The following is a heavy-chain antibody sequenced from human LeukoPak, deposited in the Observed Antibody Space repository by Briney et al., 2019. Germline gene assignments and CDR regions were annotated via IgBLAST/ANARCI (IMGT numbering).Heavy chain of an antibody. Sequence: GGPLRLSCAASGFTFSSYAMSWVRQAPGKGLEWVSAISGSGGSTYYADSLKGRFTISRDNSKNTLYLQMNSLRAEDTAVYYCAKDPSYYYDSSGYYPWYFDYWGQGTLVTVSS. D-gene: IGHD3-22*01. CDR2: ISGSGGST. CDR3: AKDPSYYYDSSGYYPWYFDY. CDR1: GFTFSSYA. V-gene: IGHV3-23*01. J-gene: IGHJ4*02.